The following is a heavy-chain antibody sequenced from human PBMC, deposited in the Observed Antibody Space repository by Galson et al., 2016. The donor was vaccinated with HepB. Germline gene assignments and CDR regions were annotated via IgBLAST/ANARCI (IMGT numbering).Heavy chain of an antibody. CDR2: IDPTDSHS. J-gene: IGHJ3*01. D-gene: IGHD2-21*01. Sequence: QSGAEVKKPGESLRISCKGSGYIFTNYWISWVRQMPGKGLEWMGRIDPTDSHSNYSPSFQGHVTISADKSSSTAFLQWNSLKASDTAMYYCARRGYCGSECYPGAFDVWGQGTRVTVSS. CDR1: GYIFTNYW. V-gene: IGHV5-10-1*01. CDR3: ARRGYCGSECYPGAFDV.